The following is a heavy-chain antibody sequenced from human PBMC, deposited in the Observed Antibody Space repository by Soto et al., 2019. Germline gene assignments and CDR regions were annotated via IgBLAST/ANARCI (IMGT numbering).Heavy chain of an antibody. Sequence: PGGSLRLSCAASGFTFRNYGMHWVRQASGKGLVWVTVISYDGSHKYYADSVKGRFTISRDNSKNTLYLQMNSLRAEDTAVYYCAKDQGILFAPNWFDPWGQGTLVTAPQ. J-gene: IGHJ5*02. V-gene: IGHV3-30*18. D-gene: IGHD2-15*01. CDR2: ISYDGSHK. CDR1: GFTFRNYG. CDR3: AKDQGILFAPNWFDP.